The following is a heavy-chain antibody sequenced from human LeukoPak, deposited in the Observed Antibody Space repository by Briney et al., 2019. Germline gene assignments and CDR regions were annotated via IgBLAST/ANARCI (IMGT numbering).Heavy chain of an antibody. D-gene: IGHD3-22*01. CDR3: AKGKRYDSSGSLDY. CDR1: GFTFSSYA. V-gene: IGHV3-23*01. CDR2: ISGSGGST. J-gene: IGHJ4*02. Sequence: GGSLRLSCAASGFTFSSYAMSWVRQAPGKGLEWVSAISGSGGSTYYADSVKGRFTISRDNSKNTLYLQMNSLRAEDTAVYYCAKGKRYDSSGSLDYWGQGTLVTVSS.